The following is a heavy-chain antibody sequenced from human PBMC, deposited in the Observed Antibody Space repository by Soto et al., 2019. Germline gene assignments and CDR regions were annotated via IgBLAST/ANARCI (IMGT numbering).Heavy chain of an antibody. Sequence: QVQLVQSGAEVKKTGSSVKVSCKASGGTFSIYGFSWVRQAPGQGPEWIGGIIPILTTPNYAQTFHGRVKVVADESTTTVYMELSRMKSEDTAVYYCATSVGIAPTGEDGMDVWGQGTSVTVSS. D-gene: IGHD2-8*02. CDR1: GGTFSIYG. CDR3: ATSVGIAPTGEDGMDV. CDR2: IIPILTTP. J-gene: IGHJ6*02. V-gene: IGHV1-69*01.